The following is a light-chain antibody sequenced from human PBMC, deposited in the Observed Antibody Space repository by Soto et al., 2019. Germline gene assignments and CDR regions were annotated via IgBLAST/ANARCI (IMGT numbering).Light chain of an antibody. CDR2: GAS. V-gene: IGKV3-20*01. J-gene: IGKJ2*01. Sequence: EIVLTQSPGTLSLSPGARATLSCRATHNIHSDYVAWYQQKLGQAPRLLIYGASSRATGIPDRFSGSGSGTDFTLTISRLEPEDFAVYYCQKYGSSHTFGQGTKLEIK. CDR3: QKYGSSHT. CDR1: HNIHSDY.